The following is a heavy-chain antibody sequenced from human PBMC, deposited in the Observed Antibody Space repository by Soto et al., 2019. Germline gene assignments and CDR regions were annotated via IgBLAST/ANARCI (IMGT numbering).Heavy chain of an antibody. CDR2: ISGDGLST. CDR3: ARRPDAFDI. CDR1: GSTFTDFT. J-gene: IGHJ3*02. V-gene: IGHV3-23*01. Sequence: VGSLRLSCAGSGSTFTDFTMTWVRQAPGKGLEWVSAISGDGLSTYYAGSVKGRFTISRDNSKTTLYLQINSLRAEDTAVYYCARRPDAFDIWGRGTMVTVSS.